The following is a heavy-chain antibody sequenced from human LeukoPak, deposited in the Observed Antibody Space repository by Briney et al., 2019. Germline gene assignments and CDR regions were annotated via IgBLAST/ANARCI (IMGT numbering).Heavy chain of an antibody. CDR1: GFTFDDYA. CDR3: AKDQSPYYDSSGYPDY. D-gene: IGHD3-22*01. V-gene: IGHV3-9*01. J-gene: IGHJ4*02. CDR2: ISWNSGSI. Sequence: GGSLRLSCAASGFTFDDYAMHWVRQAPGKGLEWVSGISWNSGSIGYADSVKGRFTISRDNAKNSLYLQMNSLRAEDTALYYCAKDQSPYYDSSGYPDYWGQGTLVTVSS.